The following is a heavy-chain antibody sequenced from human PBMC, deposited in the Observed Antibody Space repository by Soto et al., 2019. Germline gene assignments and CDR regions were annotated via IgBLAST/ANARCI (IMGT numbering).Heavy chain of an antibody. CDR1: GFTFSSYA. D-gene: IGHD4-17*01. Sequence: EVQLLESGGGLVQPGGSLRLSCAASGFTFSSYAMSWVRQAPGKGLEWVSAISGSGGSTYYADSVKGRFTISRDNSKNTLYLQMNSLRAEDTAVYYCAKYSWVGADYGDYPENFDYWGQGTLVTVSS. J-gene: IGHJ4*02. CDR3: AKYSWVGADYGDYPENFDY. V-gene: IGHV3-23*01. CDR2: ISGSGGST.